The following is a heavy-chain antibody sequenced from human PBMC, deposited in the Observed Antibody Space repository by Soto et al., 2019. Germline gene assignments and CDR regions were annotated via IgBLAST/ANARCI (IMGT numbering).Heavy chain of an antibody. CDR3: ARERYGGYDY. D-gene: IGHD5-12*01. CDR1: GYTFSNYY. V-gene: IGHV1-46*01. CDR2: INPSGDST. J-gene: IGHJ4*02. Sequence: QVQLVQSGAEVKKPGASVKVSCKASGYTFSNYYMHWVRQAPGQGLEWMGIINPSGDSTDYAQKFQGRVTMTRDTSTSTVYMELSSLRSEDTAVYYCARERYGGYDYWGQGTLVTVSS.